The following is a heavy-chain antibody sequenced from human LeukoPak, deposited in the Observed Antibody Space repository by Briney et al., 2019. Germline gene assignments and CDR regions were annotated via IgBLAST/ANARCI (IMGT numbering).Heavy chain of an antibody. CDR1: GYTFTIYG. Sequence: ASVKVSCKASGYTFTIYGISWVRQAPGQGLEWMGWISAYNGNTNYAQKLQGRVTMTTDTSTSTAYMELRSLRSDDTAVYYCARDVRSTYYYYYMDVWGKGTTVTVSS. CDR3: ARDVRSTYYYYYMDV. J-gene: IGHJ6*03. D-gene: IGHD2-2*01. CDR2: ISAYNGNT. V-gene: IGHV1-18*01.